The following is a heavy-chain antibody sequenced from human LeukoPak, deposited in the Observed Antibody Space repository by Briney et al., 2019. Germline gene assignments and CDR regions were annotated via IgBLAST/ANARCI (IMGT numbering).Heavy chain of an antibody. V-gene: IGHV4-59*01. J-gene: IGHJ1*01. Sequence: SETLSLTCTVSGSSISSYYWSWIRQPPGKGLEWIGYIYYSGSTNYNPSLKSRVTISVDTSKNQFSLKLSSVTAADTAVCYCARVIAVADLEYFQHWGQGTLVTVSS. CDR1: GSSISSYY. CDR2: IYYSGST. D-gene: IGHD6-19*01. CDR3: ARVIAVADLEYFQH.